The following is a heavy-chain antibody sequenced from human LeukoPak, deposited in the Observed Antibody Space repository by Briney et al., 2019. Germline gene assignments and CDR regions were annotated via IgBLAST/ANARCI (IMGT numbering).Heavy chain of an antibody. V-gene: IGHV1-69*05. CDR1: GGTFSSYA. CDR2: IIPIFGTA. Sequence: ASVKVSCKASGGTFSSYAISWVRQAPGQGLEWMGGIIPIFGTANYAQKFQGRVTITTDESTSTAYMELSSLRSEDTAVYYRARGVVVVPAAFGGYYFDYWGQGTLVTVSS. D-gene: IGHD2-2*01. CDR3: ARGVVVVPAAFGGYYFDY. J-gene: IGHJ4*02.